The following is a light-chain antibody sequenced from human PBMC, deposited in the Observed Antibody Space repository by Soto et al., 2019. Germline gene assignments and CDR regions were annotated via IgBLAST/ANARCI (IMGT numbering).Light chain of an antibody. CDR3: NSYRTVSTYV. CDR1: SSDIGGYNF. V-gene: IGLV2-14*01. J-gene: IGLJ1*01. CDR2: DVG. Sequence: QSALTQPASVSGSPGQSITIACTGTSSDIGGYNFVCWYQQHPGKAPKLLIYDVGNRPSGVSNRFSGSKSGNTASLTISGLQAEDEAHYYCNSYRTVSTYVFGTGTKVTVL.